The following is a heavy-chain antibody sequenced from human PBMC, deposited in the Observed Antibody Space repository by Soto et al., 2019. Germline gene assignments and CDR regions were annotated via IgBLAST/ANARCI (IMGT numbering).Heavy chain of an antibody. J-gene: IGHJ4*02. CDR3: AKGRYSNNV. CDR1: GFTFTSFA. V-gene: IGHV3-23*01. Sequence: EAQLLDSGGGLVQPGGSLRLSCAASGFTFTSFAMSWVRQAPGKGLEWVSVISGSGGSTDYADSVKGRFTISRDNSKNTLYLQMNSLRAEDTAVYYCAKGRYSNNVWGQGTLVTVSS. CDR2: ISGSGGST. D-gene: IGHD6-13*01.